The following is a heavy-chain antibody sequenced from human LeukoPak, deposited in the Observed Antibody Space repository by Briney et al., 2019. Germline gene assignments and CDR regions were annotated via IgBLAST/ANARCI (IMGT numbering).Heavy chain of an antibody. CDR3: ARGIYWEAFGI. CDR1: GGSISSGSSY. Sequence: SETLSLTCTVSGGSISSGSSYWSWIRQPAGKGLEWIGRIYSSGSTNYNPSLKSRVTISEDTSKNQFSLKLSSVTAADTAVYYCARGIYWEAFGIWGQGTMVTVSS. CDR2: IYSSGST. D-gene: IGHD2-8*02. J-gene: IGHJ3*02. V-gene: IGHV4-61*02.